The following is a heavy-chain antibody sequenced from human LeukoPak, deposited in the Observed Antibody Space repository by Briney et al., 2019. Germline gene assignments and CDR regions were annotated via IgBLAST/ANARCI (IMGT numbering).Heavy chain of an antibody. J-gene: IGHJ3*02. CDR3: ARGPTLLDAFDI. Sequence: GGSLRLSCAASGFTFSSNSMNWVRQAPGKGLELVSSISSNSSYIYYADSVKGRFTISRDNAKNSLYLHMNSLRAEDTAVYYCARGPTLLDAFDIWGQGTMVTVSS. CDR2: ISSNSSYI. V-gene: IGHV3-21*01. CDR1: GFTFSSNS.